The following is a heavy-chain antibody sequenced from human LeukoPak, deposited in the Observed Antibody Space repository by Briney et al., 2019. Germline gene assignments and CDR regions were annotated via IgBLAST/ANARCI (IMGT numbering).Heavy chain of an antibody. Sequence: GSLRLSCAASGFTVSSNYMSWVRQAPGKGLEWVSVIYSGGSTYYADSVKGRFTISRDNSKHTLYLQMNSLRAEDTAVYYCAKDRYEYSSSSDYWGQGTLVTVSS. J-gene: IGHJ4*02. CDR2: IYSGGST. CDR1: GFTVSSNY. CDR3: AKDRYEYSSSSDY. V-gene: IGHV3-53*01. D-gene: IGHD6-6*01.